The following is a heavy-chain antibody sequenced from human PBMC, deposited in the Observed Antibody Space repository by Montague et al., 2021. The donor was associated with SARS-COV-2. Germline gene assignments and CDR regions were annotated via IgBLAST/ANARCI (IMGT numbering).Heavy chain of an antibody. Sequence: SETLSLTCAVYGGSFRGYYWYWIRQPPGRGLEWIGEINDSGSTDYNPSLKSRVIMSVDTSKNQFSLRLTSLTAADTAMYYCARSLFYYDPRGYPSGGRWFDPWGQGTLVIASS. CDR2: INDSGST. D-gene: IGHD3-22*01. V-gene: IGHV4-34*01. J-gene: IGHJ5*02. CDR3: ARSLFYYDPRGYPSGGRWFDP. CDR1: GGSFRGYY.